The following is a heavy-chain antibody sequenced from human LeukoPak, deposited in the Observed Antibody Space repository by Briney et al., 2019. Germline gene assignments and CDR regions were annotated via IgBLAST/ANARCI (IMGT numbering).Heavy chain of an antibody. Sequence: RSSETLSLTCTVSGGSISSYYWSWIRQPAGKGLEWIGRIYTSGSTNYNPSLKSRVTISVDTSKNQFSLKLSSVTAADTAVYYCARIGSGYSTDGFDIWGQGTMVTVSS. V-gene: IGHV4-4*07. CDR2: IYTSGST. CDR3: ARIGSGYSTDGFDI. CDR1: GGSISSYY. J-gene: IGHJ3*02. D-gene: IGHD3-22*01.